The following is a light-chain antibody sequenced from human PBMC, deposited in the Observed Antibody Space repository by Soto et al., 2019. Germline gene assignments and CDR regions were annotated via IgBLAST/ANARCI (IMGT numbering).Light chain of an antibody. CDR1: QSVLYSSNNKNY. J-gene: IGKJ1*01. CDR2: WAS. V-gene: IGKV4-1*01. Sequence: VMTPSPDSLAVSLGASSTINCKSSQSVLYSSNNKNYLAWYQQKPGQPPKLLIYWASTRESGVPDRFSGSGSGTDFTLTISSLQAEDVAVYYCQQYYSTPQTFGQGTKVDIK. CDR3: QQYYSTPQT.